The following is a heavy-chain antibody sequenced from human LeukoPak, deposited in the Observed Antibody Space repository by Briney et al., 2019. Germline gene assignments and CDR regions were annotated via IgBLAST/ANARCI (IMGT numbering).Heavy chain of an antibody. V-gene: IGHV1-69*05. CDR3: ARVEVDTAMHTNYYYMDV. CDR1: GGTFSSYA. J-gene: IGHJ6*03. CDR2: IIPIFGTA. Sequence: SVKVSCKASGGTFSSYAISWVRQAPGQGLEWMGGIIPIFGTANYAQKFQGRVTITTDESTSTAYMELSSLRSEDTAVYYCARVEVDTAMHTNYYYMDVWSKGTTVTVS. D-gene: IGHD5-18*01.